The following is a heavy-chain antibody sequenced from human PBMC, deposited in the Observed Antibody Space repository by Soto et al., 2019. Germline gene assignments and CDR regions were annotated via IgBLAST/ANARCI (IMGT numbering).Heavy chain of an antibody. D-gene: IGHD1-1*01. V-gene: IGHV3-23*01. CDR3: AKAKGRKRNTEPSYGIDV. CDR1: GFTFSSYA. CDR2: ISGRGGST. Sequence: PGGSLRLSCAASGFTFSSYAMSWVRQAPGKGLEGVSAISGRGGSTYYADSVKGRFTISRDNSKNTLYLKMNSLRAEDTAVYYCAKAKGRKRNTEPSYGIDVWGQGTTVTVSS. J-gene: IGHJ6*02.